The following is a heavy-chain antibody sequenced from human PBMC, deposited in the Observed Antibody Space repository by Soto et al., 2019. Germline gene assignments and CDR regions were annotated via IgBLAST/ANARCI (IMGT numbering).Heavy chain of an antibody. Sequence: TSETLSLTCSVSGASIYNGGYFWSWIRQSPGKGLEWIGHIHNSGSPYNNPSLKSRVTISADTSMNQFSLALTSVTAADTAIYYCARYSAASGTYYFDSWSQGTLVTVSS. J-gene: IGHJ4*02. V-gene: IGHV4-30-4*01. D-gene: IGHD1-7*01. CDR3: ARYSAASGTYYFDS. CDR2: IHNSGSP. CDR1: GASIYNGGYF.